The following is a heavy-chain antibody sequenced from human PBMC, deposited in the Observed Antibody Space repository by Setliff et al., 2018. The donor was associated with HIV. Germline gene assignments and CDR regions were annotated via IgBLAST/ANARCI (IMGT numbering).Heavy chain of an antibody. J-gene: IGHJ4*02. V-gene: IGHV4-38-2*01. Sequence: KTSETLSLTCAVSGYSISSGYYWGWIRQPPGKGLEWIGSIYHSGSTYYNPSLKSRVTISVDTSKNQFSLKLSSVTAADTAVYYCARQGRGLIAAVDYWGQGTQVTVSS. D-gene: IGHD6-13*01. CDR2: IYHSGST. CDR3: ARQGRGLIAAVDY. CDR1: GYSISSGYY.